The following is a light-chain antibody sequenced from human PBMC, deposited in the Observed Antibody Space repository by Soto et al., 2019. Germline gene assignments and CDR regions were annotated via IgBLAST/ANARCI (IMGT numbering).Light chain of an antibody. CDR3: QQYGYSPPT. Sequence: ENVLTQSPGTLYLSPGERATLSCRASQSVSSTFFAWYQQKPGQALRLLLYAAARMATGIPDRFSGSGSGTDFTLTISRLESEDFAVYYCQQYGYSPPTFGQGTKLEIK. CDR1: QSVSSTF. V-gene: IGKV3-20*01. CDR2: AAA. J-gene: IGKJ2*01.